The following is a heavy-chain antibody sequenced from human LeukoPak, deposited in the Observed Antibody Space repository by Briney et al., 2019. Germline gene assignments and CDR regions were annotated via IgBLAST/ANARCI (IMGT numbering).Heavy chain of an antibody. CDR2: INHSGST. CDR3: ARGPPYIVVVTAIGFFDY. Sequence: GSLRLSCAASGFTFSSYAMSWIRQPPGKGLEWIGEINHSGSTNYNPSLKSRVTIPVDTSKNQFSLKLISVTAADTAVYYCARGPPYIVVVTAIGFFDYWGQGTLVTVSS. V-gene: IGHV4-34*01. J-gene: IGHJ4*02. D-gene: IGHD2-21*02. CDR1: GFTFSSYA.